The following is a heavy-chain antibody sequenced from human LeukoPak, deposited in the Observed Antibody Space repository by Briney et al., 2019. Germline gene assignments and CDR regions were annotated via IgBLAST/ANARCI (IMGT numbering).Heavy chain of an antibody. CDR1: GHSISTGYY. CDR2: MSHNRGT. Sequence: PLETLSLTCAVSGHSISTGYYWGWIRQPPGKGLEWLGSMSHNRGTYYNPSLKSRVTISMDTSKNQISLRLTSVTAADTAVYYCASYYASGVSAYNYYGMDVWGKGTTVTVSS. CDR3: ASYYASGVSAYNYYGMDV. J-gene: IGHJ6*04. D-gene: IGHD3-10*01. V-gene: IGHV4-38-2*01.